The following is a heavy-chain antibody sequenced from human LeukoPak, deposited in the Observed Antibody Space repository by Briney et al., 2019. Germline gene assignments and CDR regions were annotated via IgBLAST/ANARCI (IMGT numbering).Heavy chain of an antibody. J-gene: IGHJ4*02. Sequence: ASVKVSCKASGYTFTSYYMHWVRQAPGQGLEWMGRIIPILGIANYAQKFQGRVTITADKSTSTAYMELSSPRSEDTAVYYCAKSMDYYDSSGYYWGQGTLVTVSS. CDR1: GYTFTSYY. CDR2: IIPILGIA. V-gene: IGHV1-69*02. CDR3: AKSMDYYDSSGYY. D-gene: IGHD3-22*01.